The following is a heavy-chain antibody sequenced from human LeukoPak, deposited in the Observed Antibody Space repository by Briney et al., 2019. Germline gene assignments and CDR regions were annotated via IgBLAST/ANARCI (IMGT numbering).Heavy chain of an antibody. J-gene: IGHJ3*02. V-gene: IGHV3-30*07. Sequence: GGSLRLSCAASGFTFSSYAMHWVRQAPGKGLEWVAVISYDGSNKYYADSVKGRFTISRDNAKNSLYLQMSSLRAEDRAVYYCARSTITNAFDIWGQGTMVTVSS. CDR1: GFTFSSYA. CDR3: ARSTITNAFDI. D-gene: IGHD3-10*01. CDR2: ISYDGSNK.